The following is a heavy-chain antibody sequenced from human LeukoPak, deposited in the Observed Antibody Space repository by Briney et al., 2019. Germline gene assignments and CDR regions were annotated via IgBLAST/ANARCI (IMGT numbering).Heavy chain of an antibody. J-gene: IGHJ6*02. V-gene: IGHV3-48*01. CDR3: AREWESWYSSSFYYYYGMDV. CDR1: GFTFRSYS. CDR2: ISSSSSTI. D-gene: IGHD6-13*01. Sequence: TGGSLRLSCAASGFTFRSYSMNWVRQAPGKGLEWVSYISSSSSTIYYADSVKGRFTISRDNAKNSLYLQMNSLRAEDTAVYYCAREWESWYSSSFYYYYGMDVWGQGTTVTVSS.